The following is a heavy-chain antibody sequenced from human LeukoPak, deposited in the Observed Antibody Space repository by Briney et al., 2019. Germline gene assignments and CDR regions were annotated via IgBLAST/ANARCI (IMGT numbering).Heavy chain of an antibody. CDR2: ISSSGSTI. CDR1: GFTFSDYY. V-gene: IGHV3-11*01. D-gene: IGHD2-2*02. J-gene: IGHJ5*02. Sequence: PGGSLRLSCAASGFTFSDYYMSWIRQAPGKGLEWVPYISSSGSTIYYADSVKGRFTISRDNAKNSLYLQMNSLRAEDTAVYYCARVGYCSSTSCYTGDYNWFDPWGQGTLVTVSS. CDR3: ARVGYCSSTSCYTGDYNWFDP.